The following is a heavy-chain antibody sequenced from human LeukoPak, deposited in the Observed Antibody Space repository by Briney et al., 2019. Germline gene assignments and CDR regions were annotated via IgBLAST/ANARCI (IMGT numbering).Heavy chain of an antibody. CDR2: INHSGST. J-gene: IGHJ4*02. CDR3: ARGDYYYGSGSYPFDY. V-gene: IGHV4-34*01. CDR1: GGSFSGYY. D-gene: IGHD3-10*01. Sequence: PSETLSLTCAVYGGSFSGYYWSWIRQPPGKGLEWIGEINHSGSTNYNPSLKSRVTISVDTSKNQFSLKLSSVTAADTAVYFCARGDYYYGSGSYPFDYWGQGTLVTVSS.